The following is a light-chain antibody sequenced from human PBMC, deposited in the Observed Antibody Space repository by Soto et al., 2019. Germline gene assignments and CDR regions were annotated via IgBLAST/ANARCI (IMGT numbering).Light chain of an antibody. Sequence: QTVVTQEPSFSVSPGRTVTLTCGLSSGSVSTSYYPSWYQLTPGQAPRTLIYSTNTRSSGVPNRFSDSILENKAALTITGAQADDESDYYCVLYMGTGISVFGGGTKLTVL. CDR1: SGSVSTSYY. V-gene: IGLV8-61*01. J-gene: IGLJ3*02. CDR2: STN. CDR3: VLYMGTGISV.